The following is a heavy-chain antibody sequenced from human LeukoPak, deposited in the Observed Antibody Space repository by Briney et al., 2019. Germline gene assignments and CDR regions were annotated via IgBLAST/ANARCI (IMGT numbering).Heavy chain of an antibody. J-gene: IGHJ5*02. CDR2: ISYSGAT. Sequence: SETLSLTCTVSGRSISTTNFYRGWIRQPPGKGLEWIGSISYSGATYYNPSLKSRLTVSADTSKKEVSLRLNSVTAADTAVYYCASLPRYDFWAWGQGNLVIVSS. CDR3: ASLPRYDFWA. V-gene: IGHV4-39*01. CDR1: GRSISTTNFY. D-gene: IGHD3-3*01.